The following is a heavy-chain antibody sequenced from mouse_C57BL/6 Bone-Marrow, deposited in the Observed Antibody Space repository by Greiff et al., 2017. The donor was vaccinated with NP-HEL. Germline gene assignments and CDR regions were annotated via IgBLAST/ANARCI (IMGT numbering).Heavy chain of an antibody. CDR3: ARSDGNYPWFAY. Sequence: QVHVKQPGAELVKPGASVKLSCKASGYTFTSYWMHWVKQRPGQGLEWIGMIHPNSGSTNYNEKFKSKATLTVDKSSSTAYMQLSSLTSEDSAVYYCARSDGNYPWFAYWGQGTLVTVSA. J-gene: IGHJ3*01. CDR1: GYTFTSYW. D-gene: IGHD2-1*01. V-gene: IGHV1-64*01. CDR2: IHPNSGST.